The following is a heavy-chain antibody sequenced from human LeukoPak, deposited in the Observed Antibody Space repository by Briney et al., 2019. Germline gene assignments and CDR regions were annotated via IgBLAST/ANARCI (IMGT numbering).Heavy chain of an antibody. CDR1: GGSISSYY. Sequence: SETLSLTCTVSGGSISSYYWSWIRQPPGKGLEWIGYIYYSGSTNYNPSLKSRVTISVDTSKNQFSLKLSSVTAADTAVYYCARRSLNPVPNLRYVDLWGRGTPVTVSS. CDR2: IYYSGST. J-gene: IGHJ2*01. D-gene: IGHD1-14*01. CDR3: ARRSLNPVPNLRYVDL. V-gene: IGHV4-59*08.